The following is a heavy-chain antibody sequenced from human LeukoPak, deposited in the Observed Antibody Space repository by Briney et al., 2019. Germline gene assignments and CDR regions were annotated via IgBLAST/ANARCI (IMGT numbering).Heavy chain of an antibody. D-gene: IGHD3-9*01. V-gene: IGHV3-74*01. CDR2: INSDGSST. J-gene: IGHJ4*02. CDR1: GFTFSSYW. Sequence: GGSLRLPCAASGFTFSSYWMHWVRQAPGKGLVWVSRINSDGSSTSYADSVKGRFTISRDNAKNTLYLQMNSLRAEDTAVYYCAREGYDILTGYTMNWGQGTLVTVSS. CDR3: AREGYDILTGYTMN.